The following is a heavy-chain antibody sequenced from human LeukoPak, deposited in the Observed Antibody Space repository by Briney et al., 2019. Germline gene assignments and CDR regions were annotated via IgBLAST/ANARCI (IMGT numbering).Heavy chain of an antibody. D-gene: IGHD4-17*01. CDR3: AREDPQTTVPEGMDV. CDR2: IYYSGNT. V-gene: IGHV4-59*01. J-gene: IGHJ6*02. CDR1: GGSISSFY. Sequence: SETLSLSCTVSGGSISSFYWSWIRQPPGKGLEWIGYIYYSGNTNYNPSLKSRVTLSVDTSKNQFSLKLSSVTAADTAVYYCAREDPQTTVPEGMDVWGQGTTVTVSS.